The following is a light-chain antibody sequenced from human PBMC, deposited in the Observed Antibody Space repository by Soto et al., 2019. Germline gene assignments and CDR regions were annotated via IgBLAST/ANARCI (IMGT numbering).Light chain of an antibody. CDR3: QQYVISVT. V-gene: IGKV3-20*01. CDR1: QTISGNY. J-gene: IGKJ5*01. CDR2: GAS. Sequence: DIVFTQSPCTLSLSTGERATLSCRASQTISGNYLAWYQQKPGQAPRLLIYGASNRATGIPERFSGSGSGTDFTLTISRLEPQDTAMYYCQQYVISVTFGHGTRLEIK.